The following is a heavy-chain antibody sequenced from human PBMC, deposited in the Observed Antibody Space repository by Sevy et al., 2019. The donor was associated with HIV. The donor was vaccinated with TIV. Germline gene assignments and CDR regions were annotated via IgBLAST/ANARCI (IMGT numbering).Heavy chain of an antibody. J-gene: IGHJ5*02. CDR2: IKSRHDGGTI. V-gene: IGHV3-15*01. CDR3: TKGIVGATWDWYDP. CDR1: GFTFNEAW. Sequence: GGSLRLSCAASGFTFNEAWMSWVRQAPGKGLEWVGRIKSRHDGGTIDYAAPVKGRFTISRDDSTDMLYLQMDRLTSEDTAVYYCTKGIVGATWDWYDPWGQGTLVTVSS. D-gene: IGHD1-26*01.